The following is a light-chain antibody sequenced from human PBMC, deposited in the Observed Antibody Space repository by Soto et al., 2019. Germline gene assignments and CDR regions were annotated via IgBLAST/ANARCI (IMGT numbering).Light chain of an antibody. CDR1: QSVSSY. V-gene: IGKV3-11*01. CDR2: DAS. CDR3: QQRSNWPWT. Sequence: DIVLTQSPATLSLSPGERATLSCRASQSVSSYLAWYQQKPGQAPRLLIYDASNRATGIPARFSGSGSGTDFTLTISSLEPEVFAVYYCQQRSNWPWTFGQGTKVDI. J-gene: IGKJ1*01.